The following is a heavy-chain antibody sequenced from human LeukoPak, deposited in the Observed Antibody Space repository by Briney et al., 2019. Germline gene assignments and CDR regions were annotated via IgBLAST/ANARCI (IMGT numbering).Heavy chain of an antibody. Sequence: GGSLRLSCAASGFTFSSYAMNWVRQAPGKGLEWVSVISGSGVNTYYADSVTGRFTISRDNSKNTLYLQTNSLRAEDTAVYYCAKSFGPVIAAAGTGADWGQGILVTVSS. D-gene: IGHD6-13*01. V-gene: IGHV3-23*01. CDR3: AKSFGPVIAAAGTGAD. CDR1: GFTFSSYA. CDR2: ISGSGVNT. J-gene: IGHJ4*02.